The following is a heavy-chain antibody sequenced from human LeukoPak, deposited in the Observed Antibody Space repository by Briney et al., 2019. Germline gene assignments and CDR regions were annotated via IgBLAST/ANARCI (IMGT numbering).Heavy chain of an antibody. V-gene: IGHV3-7*01. D-gene: IGHD2-2*01. CDR3: ARDQSKPGVPSCYFDY. Sequence: AGGSLRLSCAASGFTFSSYWMSWVRQAPGKGLEWVANIKQDGSEKYYVDSVKGRFTISRDNAKNSLYLQMNSLRAEDTAVYYCARDQSKPGVPSCYFDYWGQGTLVTVSS. J-gene: IGHJ4*02. CDR1: GFTFSSYW. CDR2: IKQDGSEK.